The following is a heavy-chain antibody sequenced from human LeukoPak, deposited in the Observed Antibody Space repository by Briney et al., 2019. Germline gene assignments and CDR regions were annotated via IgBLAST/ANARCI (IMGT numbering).Heavy chain of an antibody. V-gene: IGHV1-18*01. D-gene: IGHD1-26*01. CDR1: AYTFTSYG. CDR3: ARGGRWELPRPYAFDI. J-gene: IGHJ3*02. Sequence: GASVKVSCTASAYTFTSYGIGWVRQAPGQGLEWMGWISAYNGHTNYAQKLQGRVTMTTDTSTGTAYMELRSLRSDDTAVYYCARGGRWELPRPYAFDIWGQGTTVTVSS. CDR2: ISAYNGHT.